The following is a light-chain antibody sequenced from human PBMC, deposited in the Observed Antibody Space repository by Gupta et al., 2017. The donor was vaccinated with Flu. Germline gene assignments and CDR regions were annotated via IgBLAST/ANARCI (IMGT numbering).Light chain of an antibody. V-gene: IGLV4-69*01. Sequence: QLVLTQSPSASASLGASVKLTCTLSSGHSSYAIAWHQQQPEKGPRYLMKLNSDGSHSKGDGIPDRFSGSSSGAERYLTISSLQSEDEADYYCQTWGTDRWVFGGGTKLTVL. CDR1: SGHSSYA. CDR2: LNSDGSH. CDR3: QTWGTDRWV. J-gene: IGLJ3*02.